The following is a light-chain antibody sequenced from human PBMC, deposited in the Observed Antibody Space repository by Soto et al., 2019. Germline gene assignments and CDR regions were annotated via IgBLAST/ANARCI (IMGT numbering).Light chain of an antibody. CDR3: QQYGSSPFLT. Sequence: EIVLTQSPGTLSLSPGERATLSCRASQSVSSSYLAWYQQKPGQAPRLLIYGASSRATGIPDRFSGNGSGTDFALTDSRLEPEDFAVYYCQQYGSSPFLTFGGGTKVEIK. CDR1: QSVSSSY. V-gene: IGKV3-20*01. J-gene: IGKJ4*01. CDR2: GAS.